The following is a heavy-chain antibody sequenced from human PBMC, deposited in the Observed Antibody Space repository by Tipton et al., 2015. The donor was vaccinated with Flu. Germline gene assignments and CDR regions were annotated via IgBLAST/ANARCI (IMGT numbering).Heavy chain of an antibody. CDR2: IYHSGST. D-gene: IGHD1-1*01. CDR1: GYSISSGYY. V-gene: IGHV4-38-2*02. J-gene: IGHJ3*02. Sequence: LRLSCTVSGYSISSGYYWGWIRQPPGKGLEWIGSIYHSGSTYYNPSLKSRVTISVDTSENQFSLKLSSVTAADTAVYYCARALDSGAFDIWGQGTMVTVSS. CDR3: ARALDSGAFDI.